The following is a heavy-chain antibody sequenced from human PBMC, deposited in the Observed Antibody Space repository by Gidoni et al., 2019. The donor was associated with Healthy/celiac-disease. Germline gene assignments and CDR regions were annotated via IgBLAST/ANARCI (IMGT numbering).Heavy chain of an antibody. V-gene: IGHV5-51*01. Sequence: VQLVQSGAEVKKPGESLKLSCTGSGYSFTSYWIGWVRQMPGKGLEWMGVSYPSDSYTRYSPSFQGKVTISADKSISTAYLQWSSRKASDTAMYYCARQVGATIWGYFDLWGRGTLVTVSS. D-gene: IGHD1-26*01. CDR1: GYSFTSYW. CDR3: ARQVGATIWGYFDL. CDR2: SYPSDSYT. J-gene: IGHJ2*01.